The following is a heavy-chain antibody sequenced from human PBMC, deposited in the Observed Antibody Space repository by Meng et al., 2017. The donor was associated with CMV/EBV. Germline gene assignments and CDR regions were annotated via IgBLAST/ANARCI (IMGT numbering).Heavy chain of an antibody. J-gene: IGHJ6*02. Sequence: SETLSLTCTVSGCSISSYYWSWIRQPPGKGLEWIGYIYYSGSTNYNPSHKSRVTISVDTSKNQFSLKLGSVTAADTAVYYCASEGWSGYFPPYYYYYGMDVWGQGTTVTVSS. CDR2: IYYSGST. CDR1: GCSISSYY. V-gene: IGHV4-59*01. D-gene: IGHD3-3*01. CDR3: ASEGWSGYFPPYYYYYGMDV.